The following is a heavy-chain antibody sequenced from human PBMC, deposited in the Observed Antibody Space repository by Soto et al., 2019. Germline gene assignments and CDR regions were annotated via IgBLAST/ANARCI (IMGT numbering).Heavy chain of an antibody. CDR1: GYSFTDYH. J-gene: IGHJ6*02. Sequence: VSVKVSCKASGYSFTDYHIHWVRQAPGQGLEWLGRINPKSGGTSTAQKFQGWVTMTTDTSISTASMELTRLTSDDTAIYYCARGDSTDCSNGVCSFFYNHDMDVWGQGTTVTVSS. CDR2: INPKSGGT. V-gene: IGHV1-2*04. CDR3: ARGDSTDCSNGVCSFFYNHDMDV. D-gene: IGHD2-8*01.